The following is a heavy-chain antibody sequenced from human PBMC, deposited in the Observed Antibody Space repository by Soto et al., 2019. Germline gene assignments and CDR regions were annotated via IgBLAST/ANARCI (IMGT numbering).Heavy chain of an antibody. D-gene: IGHD4-17*01. CDR2: IIPIFGTA. Sequence: QVQLVQSGAEVKKPGSSVKVSCKASGGTFSSYAISWVRQAPGQGLEWMGGIIPIFGTANYAQKFQGRVMITADESTSTAYMELSSLRSEDTAVYYCARHMTTVTSYYYYGMDVWGQGTTVTVSS. CDR1: GGTFSSYA. CDR3: ARHMTTVTSYYYYGMDV. V-gene: IGHV1-69*01. J-gene: IGHJ6*02.